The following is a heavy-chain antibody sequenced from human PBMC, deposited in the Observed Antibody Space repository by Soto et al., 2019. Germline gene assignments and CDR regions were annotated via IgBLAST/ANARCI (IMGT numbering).Heavy chain of an antibody. J-gene: IGHJ4*02. D-gene: IGHD2-15*01. CDR2: IDYNGVT. CDR3: GKVLVGATGHTDSDS. V-gene: IGHV4-39*01. CDR1: GGSIYRSGYY. Sequence: SETLSLTCTVSGGSIYRSGYYWGWIRQPPGRGLEWIGNIDYNGVTYSNPSLKGRVTISRDTSKNQSSLKLTSVTAADAALYYCGKVLVGATGHTDSDSWGPGTLVTVSS.